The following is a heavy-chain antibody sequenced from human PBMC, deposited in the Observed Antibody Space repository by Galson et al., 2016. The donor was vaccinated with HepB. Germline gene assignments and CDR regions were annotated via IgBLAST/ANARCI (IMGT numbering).Heavy chain of an antibody. V-gene: IGHV4-59*01. CDR1: GGSISTNY. J-gene: IGHJ4*02. CDR3: AATAVGTTSWHRLLDY. D-gene: IGHD1-26*01. Sequence: SETLSLTCTVPGGSISTNYWRWIRQPPGKGLEWIGYISHTGSPNYNPSLKSRVTMSVDTSKNQFSLNLRSVTAADTAVYYCAATAVGTTSWHRLLDYWGQGTLVTVSS. CDR2: ISHTGSP.